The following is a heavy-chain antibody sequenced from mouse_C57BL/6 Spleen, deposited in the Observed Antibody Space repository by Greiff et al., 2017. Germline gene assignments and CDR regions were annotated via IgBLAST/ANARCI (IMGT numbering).Heavy chain of an antibody. CDR2: IDPSDSYT. CDR1: GYTFTSYW. CDR3: ARRDAY. V-gene: IGHV1-50*01. J-gene: IGHJ3*01. Sequence: VQLQQPGAELVKPGASVKLSCKASGYTFTSYWMQWVKQRPGQGLEWIGEIDPSDSYTNYNQKFKGKATLTVDTSSSTAYMQLSSLTSEDSAVYYCARRDAYWGQGTLDTVSA.